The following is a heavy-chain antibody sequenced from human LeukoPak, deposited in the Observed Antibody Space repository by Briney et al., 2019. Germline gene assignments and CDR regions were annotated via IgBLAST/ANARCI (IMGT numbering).Heavy chain of an antibody. D-gene: IGHD1-26*01. CDR2: IYHSGST. V-gene: IGHV4-39*07. J-gene: IGHJ3*02. CDR3: ARDGAIHDAFDI. CDR1: GGSISSGSYY. Sequence: SETLSLTCTVSGGSISSGSYYWTWVRQPPGKGLEWIGEIYHSGSTNYNPSLKSRVTISVDKSKNQFSLKLSSVTAADTAVYYCARDGAIHDAFDIWGQGTMVTVSS.